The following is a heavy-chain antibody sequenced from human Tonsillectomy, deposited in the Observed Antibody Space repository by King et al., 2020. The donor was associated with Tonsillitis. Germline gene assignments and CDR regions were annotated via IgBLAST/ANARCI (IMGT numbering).Heavy chain of an antibody. V-gene: IGHV3-49*03. CDR1: GFTFGDYA. Sequence: VQLVESGGGSVQPGRSLRLSCTTSGFTFGDYAMSWFRQAPGKGLEWVGFIRSKAYGGTTEYAASVKGRFTISRDDSKSIAYLQMNSLKTEDTAVYYCTRDILTGYYQYYFDYWGQGTLVTVSS. CDR2: IRSKAYGGTT. J-gene: IGHJ4*02. D-gene: IGHD3-9*01. CDR3: TRDILTGYYQYYFDY.